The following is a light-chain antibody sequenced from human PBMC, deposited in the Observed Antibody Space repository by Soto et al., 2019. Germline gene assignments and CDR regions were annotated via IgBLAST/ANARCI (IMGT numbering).Light chain of an antibody. CDR2: GAS. V-gene: IGKV3-20*01. CDR1: QSVSSNY. CDR3: QQYGSTPRT. J-gene: IGKJ1*01. Sequence: EIVLTQSPGTLSLSPGERATLSCRASQSVSSNYVAWYQQKPGQAPRLLVHGASTRVTGIPDRFTGSGSETDFTLTISRLEPEDFAVYFCQQYGSTPRTFSQGTKVEVK.